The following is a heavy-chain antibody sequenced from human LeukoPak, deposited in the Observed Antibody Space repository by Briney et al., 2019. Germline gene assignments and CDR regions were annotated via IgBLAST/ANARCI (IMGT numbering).Heavy chain of an antibody. V-gene: IGHV3-30*02. CDR2: IRYDGSNK. CDR3: AKDRDSGWYLDY. D-gene: IGHD6-19*01. CDR1: GFTFRSYG. J-gene: IGHJ4*02. Sequence: PGGPLRLSCAASGFTFRSYGMHWVRQAPGKGLEGVGFIRYDGSNKYYADSVKGRFTISRDNSMNTLYLQMNSVRAEDTAVYYCAKDRDSGWYLDYWGQGTLVTVSS.